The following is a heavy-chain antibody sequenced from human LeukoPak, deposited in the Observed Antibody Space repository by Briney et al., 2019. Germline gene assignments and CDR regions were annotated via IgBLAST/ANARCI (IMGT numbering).Heavy chain of an antibody. V-gene: IGHV4-34*01. Sequence: SETLSLTCAVYGGSFSGYYWSWIRQPPGKGLEWIGEINHSGSTNYNPSLKSRVTRSVDTSKNHFSLKPSSVTAADTAVYYCARGTVDTAMVTFDYCGQGTLVTVSS. J-gene: IGHJ4*02. CDR2: INHSGST. D-gene: IGHD5-18*01. CDR1: GGSFSGYY. CDR3: ARGTVDTAMVTFDY.